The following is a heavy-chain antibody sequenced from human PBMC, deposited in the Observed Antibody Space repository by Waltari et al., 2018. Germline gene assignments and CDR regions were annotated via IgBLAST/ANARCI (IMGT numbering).Heavy chain of an antibody. CDR2: INHSGST. V-gene: IGHV4-34*01. CDR3: ARGRTLDY. J-gene: IGHJ4*02. Sequence: QVQLQQWGAGLLKPSETLSLTCAVYGGSFSGYYWSWIRQPPGKGLEWIGEINHSGSTNYYPSLKSRVTISVDTSKNQFSLKLSSVTAADTAVYYCARGRTLDYWGQGTLVTVSS. CDR1: GGSFSGYY.